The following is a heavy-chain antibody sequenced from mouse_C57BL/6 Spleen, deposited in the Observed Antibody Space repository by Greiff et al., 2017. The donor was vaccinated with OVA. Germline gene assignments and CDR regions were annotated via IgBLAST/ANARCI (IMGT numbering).Heavy chain of an antibody. D-gene: IGHD2-1*01. CDR1: GYTFTSYW. CDR3: ASHYGNHGAY. J-gene: IGHJ3*01. CDR2: IYPSDSET. Sequence: QVQLQQPGAELVRPGSSVKLSCKASGYTFTSYWMDWVKQRPGQGLEWIGNIYPSDSETHYNQKFKDKATLTVDKSSSTAYMQLSSLTSEDSAVYYCASHYGNHGAYWGQGTLVTVSA. V-gene: IGHV1-61*01.